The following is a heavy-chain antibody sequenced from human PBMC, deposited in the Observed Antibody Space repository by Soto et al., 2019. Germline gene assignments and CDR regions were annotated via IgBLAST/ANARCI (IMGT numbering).Heavy chain of an antibody. CDR2: IKSKNDGGTT. CDR3: TTAVGDLHYYGMDV. V-gene: IGHV3-15*07. D-gene: IGHD4-17*01. CDR1: GFTFSNAW. Sequence: GGSLRLSCAASGFTFSNAWMNWVRQAPGKGLEWVGRIKSKNDGGTTDYAAPVKGRFTISRYDSKNTLYLQMNSLKTEYTAVYYCTTAVGDLHYYGMDVWGQGTTVTVSS. J-gene: IGHJ6*02.